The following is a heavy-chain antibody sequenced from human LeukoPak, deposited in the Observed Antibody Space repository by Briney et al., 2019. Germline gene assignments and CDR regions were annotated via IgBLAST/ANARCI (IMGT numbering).Heavy chain of an antibody. D-gene: IGHD6-13*01. J-gene: IGHJ2*01. CDR3: ARLEQQLWNFDL. CDR1: GYSISSGYY. V-gene: IGHV4-38-2*02. Sequence: SETLSLTCTVSGYSISSGYYWGWIRQPPGKGLEWIGSIYHSASTYYNPSLKSRVTISVDTSKNQFSLRLNSVTAADTAVYYCARLEQQLWNFDLWGRGTLVTVSS. CDR2: IYHSAST.